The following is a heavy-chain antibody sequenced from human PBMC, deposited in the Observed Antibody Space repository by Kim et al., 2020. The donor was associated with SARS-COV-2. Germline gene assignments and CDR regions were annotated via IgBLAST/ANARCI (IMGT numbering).Heavy chain of an antibody. J-gene: IGHJ4*02. CDR3: ATRLRAHFDY. V-gene: IGHV3-23*05. CDR2: IDDSEST. CDR1: GFRFSDYT. Sequence: GGSLRLSCAASGFRFSDYTLNWVRQAPGKGLEWVSTIDDSESTHYADSVASRFTISRDNSKNTVYLLLSRLRAEDTATYHCATRLRAHFDYWGQGALVT. D-gene: IGHD3-3*01.